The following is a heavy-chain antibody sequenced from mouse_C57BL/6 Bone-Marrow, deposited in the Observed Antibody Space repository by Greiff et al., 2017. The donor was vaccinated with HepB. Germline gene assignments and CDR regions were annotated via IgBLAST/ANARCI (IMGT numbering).Heavy chain of an antibody. D-gene: IGHD2-1*01. Sequence: QVQLQQPGAELVMPGASVKLSCKASGYTFTSYWMHWVKQRPGQGLEWIGEIDPSDSYTNYNQKFKGKSTLTVDKSSSTAYMQLSSLTSEDSAVYYCARIYYGNLAWFAYWGQGTLATVSA. CDR1: GYTFTSYW. CDR2: IDPSDSYT. J-gene: IGHJ3*01. V-gene: IGHV1-69*01. CDR3: ARIYYGNLAWFAY.